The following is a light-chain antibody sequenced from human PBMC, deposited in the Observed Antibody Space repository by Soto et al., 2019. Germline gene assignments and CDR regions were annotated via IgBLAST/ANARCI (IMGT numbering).Light chain of an antibody. CDR2: KAS. CDR3: QHYNSYSEA. Sequence: DIQMTQSPSTLSGSVGDRVTTTCRASQTISSWLAWYQQKPGKDPKLLIYKASTLKSGVQSRFSGSGSGTEFTLTISSLQPDEVATYYCQHYNSYSEAFGQGTKVDIK. V-gene: IGKV1-5*03. CDR1: QTISSW. J-gene: IGKJ1*01.